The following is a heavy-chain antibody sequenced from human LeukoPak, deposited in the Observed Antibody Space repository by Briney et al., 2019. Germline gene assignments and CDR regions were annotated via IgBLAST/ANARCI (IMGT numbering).Heavy chain of an antibody. Sequence: GGSLRLSCAASGFTFTTAWMSWVRQAPGKGLEWVAVISYDGSNKYYADSVKGRFTISRDNSKNTLYLQMNSLRAEDTAVYYCARVDSSGLDIWGQGTMVTVSS. CDR3: ARVDSSGLDI. CDR2: ISYDGSNK. D-gene: IGHD6-19*01. J-gene: IGHJ3*02. CDR1: GFTFTTAW. V-gene: IGHV3-30-3*01.